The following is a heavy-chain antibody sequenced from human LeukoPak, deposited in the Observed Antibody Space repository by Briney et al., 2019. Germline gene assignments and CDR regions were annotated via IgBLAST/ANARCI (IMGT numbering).Heavy chain of an antibody. Sequence: EPSQTLSLTCTVSGGSISSGGYYWSWIRQHPGKGLEWIGYIYYSGSTYYNPSLKSRVTMSVDTSKNQFSLKLSSVTGADTAVYYCASATEEQQLSGWGQGTLVTVSS. D-gene: IGHD6-13*01. CDR2: IYYSGST. V-gene: IGHV4-31*03. CDR1: GGSISSGGYY. CDR3: ASATEEQQLSG. J-gene: IGHJ4*02.